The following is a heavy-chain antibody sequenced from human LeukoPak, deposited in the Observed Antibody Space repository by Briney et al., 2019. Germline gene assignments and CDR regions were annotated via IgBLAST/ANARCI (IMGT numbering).Heavy chain of an antibody. CDR3: ARVGAAAVYYYYYMDV. J-gene: IGHJ6*03. Sequence: GGSLRLSCAASGFTFSSYSMNWVRQAPGKGLEWVSSISSSSSTIYYADSVKGRFTISRDNAKNSLYLQMNSLRAEDTAVYYCARVGAAAVYYYYYMDVWGKGTTVTVSS. CDR2: ISSSSSTI. CDR1: GFTFSSYS. V-gene: IGHV3-48*04. D-gene: IGHD6-13*01.